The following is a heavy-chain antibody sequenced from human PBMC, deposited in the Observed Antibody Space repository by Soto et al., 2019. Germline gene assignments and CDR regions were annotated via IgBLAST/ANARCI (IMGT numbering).Heavy chain of an antibody. V-gene: IGHV4-59*12. D-gene: IGHD4-17*01. J-gene: IGHJ4*02. CDR3: ASLADYVFDY. CDR1: GGSISSYY. CDR2: INYSGST. Sequence: PSETLSLTCTVSGGSISSYYWSWIRQPPGKGLEWIGYINYSGSTNYNPSLKSRVTISVDTSKNQFSLKLSSVTTADTAVYYCASLADYVFDYWGQGTLVTVSS.